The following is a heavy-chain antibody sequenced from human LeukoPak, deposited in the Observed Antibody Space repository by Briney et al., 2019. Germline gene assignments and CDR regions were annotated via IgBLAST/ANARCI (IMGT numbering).Heavy chain of an antibody. CDR2: MSNDGNSK. Sequence: GRSLRLSCAASGFTFSSYTMHWVRQAPGKGVEWVAVMSNDGNSKYYAGSVKGRFTISRDTSKSTLDLQMNGLRPEDTAVYYCARARATGSVTIGIGGQGTLVTVSP. V-gene: IGHV3-30-3*01. J-gene: IGHJ4*02. D-gene: IGHD4-17*01. CDR1: GFTFSSYT. CDR3: ARARATGSVTIGI.